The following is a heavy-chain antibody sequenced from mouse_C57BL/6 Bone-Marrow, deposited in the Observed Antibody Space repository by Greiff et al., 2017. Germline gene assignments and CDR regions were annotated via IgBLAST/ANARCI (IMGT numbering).Heavy chain of an antibody. D-gene: IGHD2-5*01. CDR3: ARIGIRNSPTIVTTRFAY. J-gene: IGHJ3*01. Sequence: QVTLKVPGPGILQPSQTLSLTCSFSGFSLSTFGMGVGWSRQPSGKGLEWLAHIWWDDDKYYNQALKRRPTISKDTSKNQVFLMIANVDTADTATYYCARIGIRNSPTIVTTRFAYWGQGTLVTVSA. CDR1: GFSLSTFGMG. V-gene: IGHV8-8*01. CDR2: IWWDDDK.